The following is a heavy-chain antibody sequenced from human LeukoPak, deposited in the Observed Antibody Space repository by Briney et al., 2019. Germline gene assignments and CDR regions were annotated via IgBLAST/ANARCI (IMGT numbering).Heavy chain of an antibody. CDR1: GFTFSSYA. CDR2: ISSSGGRA. CDR3: AQDAANWFDP. J-gene: IGHJ5*02. Sequence: PGGSLRLSCAASGFTFSSYAMSWARQAPGKGLEWVSTISSSGGRADYGDSVRGRFTISRDSSKNTLYLQMDSLRAEDTAVYYCAQDAANWFDPWGQGTLVTVSS. V-gene: IGHV3-23*01. D-gene: IGHD2-15*01.